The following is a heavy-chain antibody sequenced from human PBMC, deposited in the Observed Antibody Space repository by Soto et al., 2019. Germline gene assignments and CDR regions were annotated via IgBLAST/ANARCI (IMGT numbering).Heavy chain of an antibody. Sequence: QVHLVQSGAEVEKPGASVKVSCKASGFTLTRYALHWVRQAPGQRLEYMGWINAGNGDTGHPQKFQGRVTMTRDIPARTVYMELNSLTSEDTAVYYCARKEVGPSFPFALWGQGTVVVVSS. CDR1: GFTLTRYA. CDR3: ARKEVGPSFPFAL. J-gene: IGHJ3*01. V-gene: IGHV1-3*01. D-gene: IGHD1-26*01. CDR2: INAGNGDT.